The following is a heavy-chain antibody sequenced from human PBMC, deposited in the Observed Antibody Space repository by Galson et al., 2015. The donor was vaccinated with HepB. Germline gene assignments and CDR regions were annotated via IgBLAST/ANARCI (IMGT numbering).Heavy chain of an antibody. D-gene: IGHD2-15*01. CDR3: ASRGYCSGGSCDYFDY. CDR1: GYSFTSYW. CDR2: IYPGDSGT. Sequence: QSGAEVKKPGESLKISCKGSGYSFTSYWIGWVRQMPGKGLEWMGIIYPGDSGTRYSPSFQGQVTISADKSISTAYLQWSSLKASDTAMYYCASRGYCSGGSCDYFDYWGQGTLVTVSS. J-gene: IGHJ4*02. V-gene: IGHV5-51*01.